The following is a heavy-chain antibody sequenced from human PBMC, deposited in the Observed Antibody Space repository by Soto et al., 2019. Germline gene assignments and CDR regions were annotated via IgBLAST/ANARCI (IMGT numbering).Heavy chain of an antibody. V-gene: IGHV4-31*03. CDR3: ARAYYDILTGPQHYYYYMDV. D-gene: IGHD3-9*01. Sequence: PSETLSLTCTVSGGSISSGGYYWSWIRQHPGKGLEWIGYIYYSGSTYYNPSLKSRVTISVDTSKNQFSLKLSSVTAADTAVYYCARAYYDILTGPQHYYYYMDVWGKGTTVTVSS. CDR1: GGSISSGGYY. CDR2: IYYSGST. J-gene: IGHJ6*03.